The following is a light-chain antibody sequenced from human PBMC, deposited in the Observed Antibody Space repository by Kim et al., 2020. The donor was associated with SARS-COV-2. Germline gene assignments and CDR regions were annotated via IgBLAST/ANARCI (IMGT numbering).Light chain of an antibody. Sequence: VTISCTGSSSKIGAGYDVHWYQQLPGTAPKLLIYGNSNRPSGVPDRFSGSKSGTSASLAITGLQAEDEADYYCQSYDSSLSGSEVFGGGTQLTVL. J-gene: IGLJ3*02. CDR3: QSYDSSLSGSEV. V-gene: IGLV1-40*01. CDR2: GNS. CDR1: SSKIGAGYD.